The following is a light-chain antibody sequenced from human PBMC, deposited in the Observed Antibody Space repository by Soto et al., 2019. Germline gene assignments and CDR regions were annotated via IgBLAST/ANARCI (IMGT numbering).Light chain of an antibody. J-gene: IGKJ3*01. Sequence: EIVLTQSPGTLSLSPGESATLSCRASQSISNSYLAWYQQKPGQAPRLLVYGASSRATGIPDRFSGSGSGTDFTLTISRLEPEDFAMYYCQQYGSSRFTFGPGTKVDVK. CDR3: QQYGSSRFT. V-gene: IGKV3-20*01. CDR1: QSISNSY. CDR2: GAS.